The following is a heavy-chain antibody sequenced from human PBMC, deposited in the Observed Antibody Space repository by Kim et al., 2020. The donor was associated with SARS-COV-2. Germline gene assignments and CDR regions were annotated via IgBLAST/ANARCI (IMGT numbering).Heavy chain of an antibody. CDR3: AREFNAIDY. V-gene: IGHV3-11*06. D-gene: IGHD2-2*01. CDR2: RYT. J-gene: IGHJ4*02. Sequence: RYTNYADSVKGRFTISRDNAKNSLYLQTNSLRAEDTAVYYCAREFNAIDYWGQGTLVTVSS.